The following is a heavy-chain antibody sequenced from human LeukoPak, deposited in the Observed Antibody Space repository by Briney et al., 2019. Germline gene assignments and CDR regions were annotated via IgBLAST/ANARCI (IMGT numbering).Heavy chain of an antibody. CDR1: GGSSSSYY. D-gene: IGHD2-2*01. Sequence: SETLSLTCAVYGGSSSSYYWSWIRQPPGKGLEWIGYIYYSGSTNYNPSLKSRVTISVDTSKNQFSLKLSSVTAADTAVYYCARAAFVVVPAARGGYYYYMDVWGKGTTVTISS. J-gene: IGHJ6*03. CDR3: ARAAFVVVPAARGGYYYYMDV. CDR2: IYYSGST. V-gene: IGHV4-59*01.